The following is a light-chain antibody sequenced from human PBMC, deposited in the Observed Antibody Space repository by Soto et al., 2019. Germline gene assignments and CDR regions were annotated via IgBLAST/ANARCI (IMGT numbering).Light chain of an antibody. V-gene: IGLV1-44*01. CDR3: AVWDDSLSAVV. CDR1: SSNIGSGT. J-gene: IGLJ2*01. CDR2: SDN. Sequence: QSALTQPPSAYGAPGQRVIISCSGSSSNIGSGTVNWYQQFPGTAPRLLMHSDNQRPSGVPARFSASKSGTSASLAISGLQSDDEADYHCAVWDDSLSAVVFGGGTKVTVL.